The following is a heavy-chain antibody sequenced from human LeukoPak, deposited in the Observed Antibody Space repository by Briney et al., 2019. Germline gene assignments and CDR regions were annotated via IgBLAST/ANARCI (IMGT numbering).Heavy chain of an antibody. CDR2: ITTSDGNT. V-gene: IGHV3-23*01. CDR1: GFTFSSYT. CDR3: AKDGGLWVSAHWGDS. J-gene: IGHJ4*02. Sequence: GGSLRLSCAASGFTFSSYTMSWVRQAPGKGLEWVSTITTSDGNTNYADSVKGRFTVSRDNSKNTLFLQMNSLRAEDTAVYYCAKDGGLWVSAHWGDSWGRGTLVTASS. D-gene: IGHD7-27*01.